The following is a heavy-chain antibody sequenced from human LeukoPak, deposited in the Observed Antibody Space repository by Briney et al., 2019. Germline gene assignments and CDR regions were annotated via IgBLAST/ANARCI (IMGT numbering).Heavy chain of an antibody. V-gene: IGHV1-2*02. Sequence: GASVKVSCKASGYTFTSYGISWVRQAPGQGLEWMGWINPNSGGTNYAQKFQGRVTMTRDTSISTAYMELSRLRSDDTAVYYCARDRYYDTVCMDVWGKGTTVTVSS. CDR2: INPNSGGT. D-gene: IGHD3-22*01. J-gene: IGHJ6*03. CDR3: ARDRYYDTVCMDV. CDR1: GYTFTSYG.